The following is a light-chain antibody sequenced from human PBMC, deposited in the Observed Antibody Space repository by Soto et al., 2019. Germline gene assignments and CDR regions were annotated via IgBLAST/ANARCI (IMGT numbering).Light chain of an antibody. CDR1: SSDVGSYNY. Sequence: QSALTQPPSASGSPGQSVTISCSGTSSDVGSYNYVSWYQQRPGKAPKLMIYEVSKRPSGVPDRFSGSKSGNTASLTVSGLQAEDEADYYCSSYAGSNNYVFGTGTKLTV. J-gene: IGLJ1*01. V-gene: IGLV2-8*01. CDR3: SSYAGSNNYV. CDR2: EVS.